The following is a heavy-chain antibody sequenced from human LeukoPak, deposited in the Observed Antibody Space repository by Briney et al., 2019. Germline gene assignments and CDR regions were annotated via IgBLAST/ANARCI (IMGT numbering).Heavy chain of an antibody. CDR1: GFTFSNNR. CDR2: IYSDGTA. Sequence: GSLRLSCAASGFTFSNNRMSWVRQAPGRGLEWVSVIYSDGTAYYADSVKGRFTISRDNSKSTLYLQMNSLKADDTAVYYCVRDLTWGQGTLVTVSS. J-gene: IGHJ5*02. CDR3: VRDLT. V-gene: IGHV3-53*01.